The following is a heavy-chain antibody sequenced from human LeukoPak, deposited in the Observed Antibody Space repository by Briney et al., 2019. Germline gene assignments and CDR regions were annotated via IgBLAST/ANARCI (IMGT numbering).Heavy chain of an antibody. Sequence: SETLSLTCAVSGGSISSGGYSWSWIRQPPGTGLEWIGYIYYSGSTYYNPSLKSRVTISVDRSKNQFSLKLRFVTAADTAVYYCARDRRIAAAGDYGMDVWGQGTTVTVSS. D-gene: IGHD6-13*01. CDR2: IYYSGST. CDR3: ARDRRIAAAGDYGMDV. J-gene: IGHJ6*02. CDR1: GGSISSGGYS. V-gene: IGHV4-30-2*01.